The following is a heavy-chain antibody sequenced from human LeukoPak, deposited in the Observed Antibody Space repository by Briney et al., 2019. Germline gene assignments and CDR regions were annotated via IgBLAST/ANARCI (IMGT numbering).Heavy chain of an antibody. CDR1: GFTFSSYS. CDR2: SSSSSSTI. Sequence: GGSLRLSCAASGFTFSSYSMNWVRQAPGKGLEWVSYSSSSSSTIYYADSVKGRFTISRDNAKNSLYLQMNSLRDEDTAVYYCARYCSGGSCYQYYYGMDVWGQGTTVTVSS. J-gene: IGHJ6*02. V-gene: IGHV3-48*02. D-gene: IGHD2-15*01. CDR3: ARYCSGGSCYQYYYGMDV.